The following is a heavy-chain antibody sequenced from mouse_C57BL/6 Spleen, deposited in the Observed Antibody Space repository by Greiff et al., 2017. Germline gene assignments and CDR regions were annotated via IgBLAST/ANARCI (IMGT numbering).Heavy chain of an antibody. V-gene: IGHV1-61*01. J-gene: IGHJ2*01. CDR2: IYPSDSET. D-gene: IGHD2-4*01. CDR3: ARSAYEYDGGVFDY. CDR1: GYTFTSYW. Sequence: QVQLQQPGAELVRPGSSVKLSCKASGYTFTSYWMDWVKQRPGQGLEWIGNIYPSDSETHYNQKFKDKATLTVDKSSSTAYMQLSSLTSEDSAVYYCARSAYEYDGGVFDYWGQGTTLTVSS.